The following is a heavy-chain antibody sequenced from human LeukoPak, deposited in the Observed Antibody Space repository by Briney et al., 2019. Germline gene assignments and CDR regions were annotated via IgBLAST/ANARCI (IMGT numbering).Heavy chain of an antibody. CDR3: AKVDSSGYYSKNFHY. J-gene: IGHJ4*02. CDR1: GFTFSSYA. D-gene: IGHD3-22*01. V-gene: IGHV3-23*01. Sequence: PGGSLRLSCAASGFTFSSYAMSGVRQAPGKGLEWVSGISGSDGTTYYADSVKGRFTISRDNSRNTLYLQMNSLRAEDTAVYYCAKVDSSGYYSKNFHYWGQGSLVTVSS. CDR2: ISGSDGTT.